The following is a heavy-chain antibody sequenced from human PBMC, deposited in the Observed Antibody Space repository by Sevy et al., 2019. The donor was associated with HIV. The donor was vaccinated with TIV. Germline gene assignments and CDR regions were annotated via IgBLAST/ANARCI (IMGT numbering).Heavy chain of an antibody. CDR3: AKDRPIAAAGEYYYGMDV. CDR2: ISYDGSNK. D-gene: IGHD6-13*01. CDR1: GFTFSSYG. V-gene: IGHV3-30*18. J-gene: IGHJ6*02. Sequence: GGSLRLSCAASGFTFSSYGVHWVRQAPGKGLEWVAVISYDGSNKYYADSVKGRFTISRDNSKNTLYLQMNSLRAEDTAVYYCAKDRPIAAAGEYYYGMDVWGQGTTVTVSS.